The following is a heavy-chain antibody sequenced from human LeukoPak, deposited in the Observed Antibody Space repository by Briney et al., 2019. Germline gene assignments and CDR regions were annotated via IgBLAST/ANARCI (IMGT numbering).Heavy chain of an antibody. D-gene: IGHD2-2*01. V-gene: IGHV1-8*01. J-gene: IGHJ5*02. Sequence: ASVKVSCKASGYTFTSYDINWVRQATGQGLEWMGWMNPNSGNTGYAQKFQGRVTMTRNTSISTAYMELSSLRSEDTAVYYCARGHELGYCSSTSCYGARWFDPWDQGTLVTVSS. CDR2: MNPNSGNT. CDR1: GYTFTSYD. CDR3: ARGHELGYCSSTSCYGARWFDP.